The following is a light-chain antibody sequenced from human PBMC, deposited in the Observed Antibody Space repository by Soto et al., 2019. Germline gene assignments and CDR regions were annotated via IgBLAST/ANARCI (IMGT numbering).Light chain of an antibody. V-gene: IGKV3-20*01. Sequence: EIVLAQSPPTLAWSPGERATLSCRASQSVSSYLAWYQQKPGQAPRLLIYDASNRATGIPARFSGSGSGTDFTLTISRLEPEDFAVYYCQQYGSSPLFGQGTKVDIK. J-gene: IGKJ1*01. CDR3: QQYGSSPL. CDR1: QSVSSY. CDR2: DAS.